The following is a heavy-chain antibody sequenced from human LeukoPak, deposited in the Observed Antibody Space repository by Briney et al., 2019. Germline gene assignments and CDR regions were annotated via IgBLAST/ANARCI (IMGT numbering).Heavy chain of an antibody. CDR1: GFTFSSYW. D-gene: IGHD1-26*01. V-gene: IGHV3-7*04. J-gene: IGHJ4*02. CDR2: IKQDGSEK. CDR3: ARGSGGSEYYFDY. Sequence: GGSLRVSCAASGFTFSSYWMSWVRQAPGKGLEWVANIKQDGSEKYYVDSVKGRFTISRDNAKNSLYLQMNSLRAEDTAVYYCARGSGGSEYYFDYWGQGTLVTVSS.